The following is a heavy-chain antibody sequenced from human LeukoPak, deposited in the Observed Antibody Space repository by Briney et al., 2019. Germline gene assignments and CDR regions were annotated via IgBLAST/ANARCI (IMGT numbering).Heavy chain of an antibody. CDR1: GYTFTSYD. CDR3: ARVAIGYSGSYRNWFDP. V-gene: IGHV1-8*01. D-gene: IGHD1-26*01. Sequence: ASVKVSCKASGYTFTSYDINWVRQATGQGLEWMGWMNPNSGNTGYAQKFQGRVTMTRNTSISTAYMELSSLRSEDTAVYYCARVAIGYSGSYRNWFDPWGQGTLVTVSS. CDR2: MNPNSGNT. J-gene: IGHJ5*02.